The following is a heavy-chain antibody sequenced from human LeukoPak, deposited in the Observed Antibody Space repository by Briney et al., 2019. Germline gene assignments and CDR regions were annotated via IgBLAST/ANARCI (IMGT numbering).Heavy chain of an antibody. CDR3: ARDQHGPKIPIVVVTTLYYYYYGMDV. Sequence: ASVKVSFKASGYTFTSYGISWVRQAPGQGLEGMGWISAYNGNTNYAQKLQGRVTMTTNTSTSTAYMELRSLRSDDTAVYYCARDQHGPKIPIVVVTTLYYYYYGMDVWGQGTTVTVSS. J-gene: IGHJ6*02. V-gene: IGHV1-18*01. D-gene: IGHD2-21*02. CDR1: GYTFTSYG. CDR2: ISAYNGNT.